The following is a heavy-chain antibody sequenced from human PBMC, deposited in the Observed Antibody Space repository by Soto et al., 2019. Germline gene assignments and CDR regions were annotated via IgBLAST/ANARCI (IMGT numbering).Heavy chain of an antibody. D-gene: IGHD2-8*01. CDR1: GFSLTTDGVG. J-gene: IGHJ4*02. Sequence: SGPTLVNPTQTLTLTCTFSGFSLTTDGVGVAWIRQPPGKALEWLALIYWDDDKRYSPGLKNRLTITKDTTKSQVMLTITNMEPVDSALYFCPHPLAVSYSGQAILVTLSS. CDR3: PHPLAVSY. V-gene: IGHV2-5*02. CDR2: IYWDDDK.